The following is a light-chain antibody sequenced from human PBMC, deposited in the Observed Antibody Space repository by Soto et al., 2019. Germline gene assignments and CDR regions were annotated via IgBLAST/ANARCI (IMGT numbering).Light chain of an antibody. CDR3: GSYTDRTALV. V-gene: IGLV2-14*03. J-gene: IGLJ2*01. Sequence: QSALTQPASVSGSPGQSITISCTGSSSDVVYAYVSWYQQHPGKAPKLIIYGVSRRPSGVSDRFSGLKSDKTASLIISGLQPEDEADYYCGSYTDRTALVFGGGTKRTVL. CDR2: GVS. CDR1: SSDVVYAY.